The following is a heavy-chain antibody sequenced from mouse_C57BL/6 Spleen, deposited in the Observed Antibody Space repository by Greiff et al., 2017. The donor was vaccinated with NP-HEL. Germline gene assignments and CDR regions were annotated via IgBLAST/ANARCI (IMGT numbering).Heavy chain of an antibody. CDR1: GYTFTDYN. V-gene: IGHV1-18*01. J-gene: IGHJ1*03. CDR3: ATYYGKGYFDV. CDR2: INPNNGGT. D-gene: IGHD2-1*01. Sequence: VHVKQSGPELVKPGASVKIPCKASGYTFTDYNMDWVKQSHGKSLEWIGDINPNNGGTIYNQKFKGKATLTVDKSSSTAYMELRSLTSEDTAVYYCATYYGKGYFDVWGTGTTVTVSS.